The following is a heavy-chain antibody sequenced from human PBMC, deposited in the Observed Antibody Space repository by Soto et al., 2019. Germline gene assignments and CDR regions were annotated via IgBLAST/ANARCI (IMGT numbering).Heavy chain of an antibody. Sequence: QVQLQESGPGLVKPSQTLSLTCTVSGDSVSGGDSYWSWIRQPPGKALEWIGYTSFSGSTSYSPSITRRVTISVDMSKSQFSLRLTSVTAADTAIYYCVRGGNPYHYATSGPGTFDKWGQGTLVSVSS. CDR1: GDSVSGGDSY. J-gene: IGHJ4*02. D-gene: IGHD3-22*01. CDR2: TSFSGST. CDR3: VRGGNPYHYATSGPGTFDK. V-gene: IGHV4-30-4*01.